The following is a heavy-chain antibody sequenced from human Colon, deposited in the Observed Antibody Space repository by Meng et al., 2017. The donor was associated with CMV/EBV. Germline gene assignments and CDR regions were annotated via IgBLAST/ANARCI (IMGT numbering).Heavy chain of an antibody. J-gene: IGHJ4*01. CDR3: AISPKDVLLPVAMTG. CDR1: GFPFSNYW. Sequence: FGFPFSNYWISWVRQAPGKGLEWVANIKEDGSEKYYVDSVKGRFTISRDNAKKSLYLQMNSLRAEDTAVYYSAISPKDVLLPVAMTGWGQGTLVTVSS. V-gene: IGHV3-7*03. CDR2: IKEDGSEK. D-gene: IGHD3-22*01.